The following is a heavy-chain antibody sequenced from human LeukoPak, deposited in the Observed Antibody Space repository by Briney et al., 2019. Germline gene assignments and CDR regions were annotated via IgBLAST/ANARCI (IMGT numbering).Heavy chain of an antibody. D-gene: IGHD2-2*01. CDR3: ARSHLTAAGFDY. J-gene: IGHJ4*02. Sequence: SETLSLTCTVSGGSISSGSYYWSWIRQPAGKGLEWIGRIYTSGSTNYNPSLKSRVTISVDTSKNQFSLKLSSVTAADTAVYYCARSHLTAAGFDYWGQGTLVTVSS. CDR2: IYTSGST. CDR1: GGSISSGSYY. V-gene: IGHV4-61*02.